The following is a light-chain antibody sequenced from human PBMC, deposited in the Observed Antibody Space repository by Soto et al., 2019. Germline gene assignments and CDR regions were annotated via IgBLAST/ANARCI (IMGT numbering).Light chain of an antibody. CDR1: QGINNF. CDR3: QKYDSPPLT. V-gene: IGKV1-27*01. J-gene: IGKJ4*01. Sequence: DIQMTQSPSSLSASVGDRITITCWASQGINNFLAWYQQKPGNIPELLISAASTLQSGVPSRFSGSGSGTDFTLTISSLQPEDVATYYCQKYDSPPLTFGGGTKVEIK. CDR2: AAS.